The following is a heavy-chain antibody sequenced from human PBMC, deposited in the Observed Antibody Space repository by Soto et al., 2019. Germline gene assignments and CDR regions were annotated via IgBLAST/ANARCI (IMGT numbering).Heavy chain of an antibody. V-gene: IGHV3-13*01. CDR1: GFTFSGFD. D-gene: IGHD6-13*01. Sequence: VGSLRLSCEASGFTFSGFDMHWVRQPTGKGLEWVSSIGTAGDTYYAVSVKGRFTISRDNAKNSLSLQMNSLRAGDMAVYFCAKSQEVGTHFFDSWGQGTQVTVSS. CDR3: AKSQEVGTHFFDS. CDR2: IGTAGDT. J-gene: IGHJ4*02.